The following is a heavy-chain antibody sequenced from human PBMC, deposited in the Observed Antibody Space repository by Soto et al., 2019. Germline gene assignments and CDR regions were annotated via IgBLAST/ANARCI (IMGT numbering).Heavy chain of an antibody. CDR3: AKLGLFFSSRRRHPKSLHGLGSPAEPLSDL. Sequence: PGKGLEWVSVIYSGGATYYAVSVKGRFTISRDRSKNTVYLQMDGLRTEDTAVYHCAKLGLFFSSRRRHPKSLHGLGSPAEPLSDL. D-gene: IGHD2-15*01. V-gene: IGHV3-53*01. CDR2: IYSGGAT. J-gene: IGHJ2*01.